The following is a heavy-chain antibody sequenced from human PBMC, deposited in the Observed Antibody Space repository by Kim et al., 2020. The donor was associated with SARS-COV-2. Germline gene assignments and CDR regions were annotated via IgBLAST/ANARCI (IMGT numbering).Heavy chain of an antibody. CDR3: ARGWVGVVPSPILGLGPHYDYYAMDV. Sequence: SETLSLRCAVYVGSFSGYHWNWIRQPPGRGLEWVGEIDHTGNINYNPSLKGRAAISVDRSKNQISLQLNSVTAADTAIYFCARGWVGVVPSPILGLGPHYDYYAMDVWGQGTTVTVSS. J-gene: IGHJ6*02. CDR2: IDHTGNI. D-gene: IGHD2-2*01. V-gene: IGHV4-34*01. CDR1: VGSFSGYH.